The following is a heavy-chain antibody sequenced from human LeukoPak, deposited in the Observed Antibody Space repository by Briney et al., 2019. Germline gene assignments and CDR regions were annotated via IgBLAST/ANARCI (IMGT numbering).Heavy chain of an antibody. CDR1: GGSISSYY. CDR3: ARDATIAAPLMS. D-gene: IGHD6-13*01. J-gene: IGHJ5*02. CDR2: IHTSGST. Sequence: PSETLSLTCTVSGGSISSYYWSWIRQPAGKGLEWIGRIHTSGSTNYNPSLKSRVTMSVDKSKNQFSLKLTSVTAADTAVYYCARDATIAAPLMSWGQGILVTVSS. V-gene: IGHV4-4*07.